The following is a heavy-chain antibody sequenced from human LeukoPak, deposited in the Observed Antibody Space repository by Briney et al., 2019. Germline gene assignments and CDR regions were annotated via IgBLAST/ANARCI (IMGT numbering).Heavy chain of an antibody. V-gene: IGHV3-7*03. J-gene: IGHJ4*02. CDR3: ATSSDSSGND. D-gene: IGHD3-22*01. CDR1: GFALSSHW. Sequence: GGSLRLSCAASGFALSSHWMTWVRQVPGRGPEWVANVNRDGSETYYLDSVKGRFTISRDNAKSSLYLQMNTLRAEDTAVYYCATSSDSSGNDWGQGTLVTVSS. CDR2: VNRDGSET.